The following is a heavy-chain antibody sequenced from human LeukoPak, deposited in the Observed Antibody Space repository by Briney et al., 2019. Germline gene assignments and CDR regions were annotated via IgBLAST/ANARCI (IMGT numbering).Heavy chain of an antibody. CDR1: GFTFSNYA. D-gene: IGHD5-12*01. Sequence: GGSLRLSCAASGFTFSNYAMSWVRQAPGKGLEWVSAISGSGGNTYYADSVKGRFTISRDNSKNTLYLQMNSLRAEDTAVYYCAKVRKATENDYWGQGTLVTVSS. CDR2: ISGSGGNT. J-gene: IGHJ4*02. V-gene: IGHV3-23*01. CDR3: AKVRKATENDY.